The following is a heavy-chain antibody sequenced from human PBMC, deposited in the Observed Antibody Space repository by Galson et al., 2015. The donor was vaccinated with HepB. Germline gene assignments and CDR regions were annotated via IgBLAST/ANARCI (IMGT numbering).Heavy chain of an antibody. CDR2: ISRSGGTI. CDR3: AREGSRHNWFDP. J-gene: IGHJ5*02. CDR1: GFTFSTYE. V-gene: IGHV3-48*03. Sequence: SLRLSCAASGFTFSTYEMNWVRQAPGKGLEWVSYISRSGGTIYYADSVKGRFTISRDNAKNSLHLQMNSLRAEDTAIYYCAREGSRHNWFDPWGQGTLVTVSS.